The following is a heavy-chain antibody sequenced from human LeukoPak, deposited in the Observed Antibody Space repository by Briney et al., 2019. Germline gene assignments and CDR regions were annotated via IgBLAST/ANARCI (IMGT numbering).Heavy chain of an antibody. Sequence: ASVKVSCKASGYTFTSYGISWVRQAPGQGLEWMGWISAYNGNTNYAQKLQGRVTMTTDTSTSTAYMELRSLRSDDTAVYYCATEPAVAGYFDYWGRGTLVTVSS. D-gene: IGHD6-19*01. J-gene: IGHJ4*02. V-gene: IGHV1-18*01. CDR1: GYTFTSYG. CDR3: ATEPAVAGYFDY. CDR2: ISAYNGNT.